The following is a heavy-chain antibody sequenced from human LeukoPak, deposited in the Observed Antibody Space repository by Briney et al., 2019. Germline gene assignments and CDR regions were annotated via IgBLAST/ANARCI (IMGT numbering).Heavy chain of an antibody. J-gene: IGHJ3*02. CDR1: GFTFSNFA. D-gene: IGHD1-26*01. CDR3: AKDASVSGSRTKGAFDI. Sequence: GGSLRLSCAASGFTFSNFAMNWVRQAPGKGLEWVSAISGSGGSTYYADSVKGRFTISRDNSKNTLYLQMNSLRAEDTAVYYCAKDASVSGSRTKGAFDIWGQGTMVTVSS. V-gene: IGHV3-23*01. CDR2: ISGSGGST.